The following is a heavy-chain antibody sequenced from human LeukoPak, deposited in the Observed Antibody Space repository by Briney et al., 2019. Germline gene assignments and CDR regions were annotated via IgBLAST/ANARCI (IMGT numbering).Heavy chain of an antibody. Sequence: GGSLILSCAASGFTFRSFYMSWVRQAPGKGLEWLASIKHDGSEKYYVDSVKGRFTISRDNAKNSLYLQMDSLRDEDTAVYYCGRDGVSAALDYWGQGTLVTVSS. CDR1: GFTFRSFY. J-gene: IGHJ4*02. V-gene: IGHV3-7*01. CDR2: IKHDGSEK. CDR3: GRDGVSAALDY. D-gene: IGHD2-2*01.